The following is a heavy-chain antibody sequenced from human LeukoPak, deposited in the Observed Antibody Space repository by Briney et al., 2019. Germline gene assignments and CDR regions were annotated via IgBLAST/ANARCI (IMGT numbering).Heavy chain of an antibody. D-gene: IGHD6-19*01. CDR2: IYYSGST. CDR1: GGSISSYY. CDR3: ARHRRGYSSGWYED. J-gene: IGHJ4*02. Sequence: SETLSLTCTVSGGSISSYYWGWIRQPPGKGLEWIGYIYYSGSTNYNPSLKSRVTISVDTSKNQFSLKLSSVTAADTAVYYCARHRRGYSSGWYEDWGQGTLVTVSS. V-gene: IGHV4-59*08.